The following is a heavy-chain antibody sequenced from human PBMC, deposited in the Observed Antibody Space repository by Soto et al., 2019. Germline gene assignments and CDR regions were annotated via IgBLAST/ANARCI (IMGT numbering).Heavy chain of an antibody. J-gene: IGHJ4*02. V-gene: IGHV3-23*01. CDR3: VKDDGGYPSTAPH. Sequence: EVQLLESGGGLVQPGGSLRLPCAASGITIITYPMSWVRQAPGKGLDWVSGISGSGDITYYADSAKGRLTISKDISRNSLSLQLDRLGVEDTAVYFCVKDDGGYPSTAPHWGQGTLVTVSS. CDR2: ISGSGDIT. CDR1: GITIITYP. D-gene: IGHD3-22*01.